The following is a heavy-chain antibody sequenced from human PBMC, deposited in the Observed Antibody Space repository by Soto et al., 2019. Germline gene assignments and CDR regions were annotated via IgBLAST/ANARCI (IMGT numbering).Heavy chain of an antibody. D-gene: IGHD2-15*01. CDR2: ISAGSEGA. J-gene: IGHJ4*02. CDR3: ARDLWWYLH. CDR1: GFTFSSHA. V-gene: IGHV3-23*01. Sequence: EVQLLESGGGLVQPGGALRLSCAASGFTFSSHAMSWVRQAPGKGLEWISSISAGSEGAYYADSVKGRFTISRDNYNNTLYLQLNSLGAEDTAVYYCARDLWWYLHWGQGTLVTVSS.